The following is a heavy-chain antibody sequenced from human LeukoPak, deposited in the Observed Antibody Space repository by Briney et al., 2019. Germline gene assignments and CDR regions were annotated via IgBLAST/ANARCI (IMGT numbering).Heavy chain of an antibody. CDR1: GFTFSTNA. D-gene: IGHD2-15*01. Sequence: GGSLRFSCAASGFTFSTNAMSWVGQSPGKGLEGVSATSVDAFRTFYTDSVKGRFTISRDKSKNTLYLQMSSLRVEDTAVYYCAKRRDESGGRGFYEYWGQGSLVIVSS. CDR2: TSVDAFRT. CDR3: AKRRDESGGRGFYEY. J-gene: IGHJ4*02. V-gene: IGHV3-23*01.